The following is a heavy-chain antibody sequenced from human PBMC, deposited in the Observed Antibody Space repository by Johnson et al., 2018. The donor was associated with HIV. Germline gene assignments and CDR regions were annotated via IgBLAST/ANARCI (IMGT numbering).Heavy chain of an antibody. J-gene: IGHJ3*02. CDR3: AKSDSGYDAFDI. V-gene: IGHV3-30*18. D-gene: IGHD5-12*01. CDR1: GFIFSSYA. Sequence: QVHLVESGGGVVQPGRSLRLSCAASGFIFSSYAMHWVRQAPGKGLEWVAGISYDGSNKHYVDSVKGRFTISRDNSKNTLYLQMNSLLPDDTAVYYCAKSDSGYDAFDIWGQGTMVTVSS. CDR2: ISYDGSNK.